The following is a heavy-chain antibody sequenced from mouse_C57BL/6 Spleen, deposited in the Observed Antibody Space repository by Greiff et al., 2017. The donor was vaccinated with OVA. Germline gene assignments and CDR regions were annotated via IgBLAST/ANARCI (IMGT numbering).Heavy chain of an antibody. V-gene: IGHV1-52*01. J-gene: IGHJ1*03. CDR2: IDPSDSET. CDR3: ARTPFTTVAPYWYFEV. D-gene: IGHD1-1*01. Sequence: QVQLQQSGAELVRPGSSVKLSCKASGYTFTSYWMHWVKQRPIQGLEWIGNIDPSDSETHYNQKFKAKATLTVDKSSSTAYMQRSTLTSEDSAVYYCARTPFTTVAPYWYFEVWGTGTTVTVSS. CDR1: GYTFTSYW.